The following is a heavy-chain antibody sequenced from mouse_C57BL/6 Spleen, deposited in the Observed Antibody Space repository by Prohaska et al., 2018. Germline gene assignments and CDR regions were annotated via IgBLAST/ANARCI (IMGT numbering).Heavy chain of an antibody. CDR3: APPAWFAY. Sequence: SVKINCKASGYPFTDYSMNWVKQLHGKSLEWIGDINPNNGGTSYNQKCKGKATVTVYKTSTTADMELRSLTSDDVAVYYCAPPAWFAYWGQGTLVTVSA. J-gene: IGHJ3*01. CDR2: INPNNGGT. CDR1: GYPFTDYS. V-gene: IGHV1-26*01.